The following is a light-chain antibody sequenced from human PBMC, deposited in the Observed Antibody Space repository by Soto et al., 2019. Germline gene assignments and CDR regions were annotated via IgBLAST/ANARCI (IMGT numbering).Light chain of an antibody. CDR1: QSVLYSSNNKNY. CDR3: QQYYSTPT. J-gene: IGKJ5*01. Sequence: DIVMTQSPDSLAVSLGERATINCKSSQSVLYSSNNKNYLAWYQQKPGQPPKLLIYWASTRESGVPDRFSGSGSGTDFTLTISSLQAEDVAVYCCQQYYSTPTLGQGTRLEIK. CDR2: WAS. V-gene: IGKV4-1*01.